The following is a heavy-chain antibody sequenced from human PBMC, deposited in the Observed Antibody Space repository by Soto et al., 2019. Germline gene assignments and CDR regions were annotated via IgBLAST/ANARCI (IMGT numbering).Heavy chain of an antibody. Sequence: SETLSLTCTVSGGSISSGDYYWSWIRQPPGKGLEWIGYIYYSGSTYYIPSLKSRVTISVDTSKNQFSLKLSSVTAADTAVYYCARDKLAATVTLYYYYGMDVWGQGTTVTVSS. CDR2: IYYSGST. V-gene: IGHV4-30-4*01. D-gene: IGHD4-17*01. J-gene: IGHJ6*02. CDR3: ARDKLAATVTLYYYYGMDV. CDR1: GGSISSGDYY.